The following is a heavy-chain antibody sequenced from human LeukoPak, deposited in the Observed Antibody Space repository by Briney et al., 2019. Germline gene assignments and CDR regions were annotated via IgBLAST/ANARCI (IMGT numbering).Heavy chain of an antibody. CDR1: GYTFTGYY. D-gene: IGHD3-3*01. CDR2: INPNSGGT. CDR3: ARDPNYGSWSFPVY. J-gene: IGHJ4*02. Sequence: ASVKVSCKASGYTFTGYYMHWVRQAPGQGLEWMGRINPNSGGTNYAQKFQGRVTMTRDTSISTAYMELSRLRSDDTAVYYCARDPNYGSWSFPVYWGQGTLVTVSS. V-gene: IGHV1-2*06.